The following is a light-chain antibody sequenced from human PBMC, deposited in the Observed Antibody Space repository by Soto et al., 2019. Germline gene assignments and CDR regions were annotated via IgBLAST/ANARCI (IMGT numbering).Light chain of an antibody. CDR1: SSNIGTNY. V-gene: IGLV1-47*01. J-gene: IGLJ3*02. Sequence: QSALTQPPSASGTPGQRVTISCSGSSSNIGTNYVYWYQQLPGTAPKLLIYRNDQRPSGVPDRISGSKSGTSASLAISGLRSEDEADYYCAAWDDSLRGWVFGGGTKVTVL. CDR3: AAWDDSLRGWV. CDR2: RND.